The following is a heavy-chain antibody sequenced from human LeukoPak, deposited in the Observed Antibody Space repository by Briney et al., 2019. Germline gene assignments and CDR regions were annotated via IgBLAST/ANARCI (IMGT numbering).Heavy chain of an antibody. CDR3: ARAGGYPYWYFDP. J-gene: IGHJ2*01. D-gene: IGHD6-25*01. V-gene: IGHV3-74*01. CDR2: ISSDGSRS. CDR1: GFTLSSYW. Sequence: GGSLRLSCEASGFTLSSYWMHWVRQAPGKGLVWVPHISSDGSRSSYADSMKGRFTVSRDPARDTLFLQMNSLRAEDTAVYYCARAGGYPYWYFDPWGRGTLVTVSS.